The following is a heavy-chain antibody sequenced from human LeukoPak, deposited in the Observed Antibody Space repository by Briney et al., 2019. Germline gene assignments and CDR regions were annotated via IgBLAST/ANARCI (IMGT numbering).Heavy chain of an antibody. CDR1: GGSISSYY. J-gene: IGHJ4*02. CDR2: IYYSGST. CDR3: ATTPKGGYSAYLDY. D-gene: IGHD5-12*01. Sequence: PSETLSLTCTVSGGSISSYYWSWIRQPPGKGLEWIGYIYYSGSTNYNPSLKSRVTISVDTSKNQFSLKLSSVTAADTAVYYCATTPKGGYSAYLDYWGRGTLVTVSS. V-gene: IGHV4-59*08.